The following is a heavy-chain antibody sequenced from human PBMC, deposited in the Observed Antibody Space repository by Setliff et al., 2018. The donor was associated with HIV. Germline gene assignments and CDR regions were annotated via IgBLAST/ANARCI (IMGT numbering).Heavy chain of an antibody. V-gene: IGHV3-49*04. CDR1: GFTFDDYT. Sequence: GGSLRLSCSATGFTFDDYTMNWVRQAPGKGLEWVAFIRSKAYGGTTEYASSVKARFSISRDDSGGIAYLQMNSLKAEDTAVYYCTRALVVGPALTLRPFDYWGQGTLVTVSS. D-gene: IGHD2-15*01. J-gene: IGHJ4*02. CDR2: IRSKAYGGTT. CDR3: TRALVVGPALTLRPFDY.